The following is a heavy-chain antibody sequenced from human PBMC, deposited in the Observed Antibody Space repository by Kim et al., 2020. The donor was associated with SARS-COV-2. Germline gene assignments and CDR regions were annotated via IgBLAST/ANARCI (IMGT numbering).Heavy chain of an antibody. CDR3: AKENKDTFDY. V-gene: IGHV1-2*02. J-gene: IGHJ4*02. Sequence: ASVKVSCQASGYTFTDYYLHWVRQAPGQGLEWVGWINPKSGGTKFAERFQGRLTMTRDTTTSTASMELSSLTSDDTAVYFCAKENKDTFDYWGQGTLVTVSS. CDR1: GYTFTDYY. CDR2: INPKSGGT.